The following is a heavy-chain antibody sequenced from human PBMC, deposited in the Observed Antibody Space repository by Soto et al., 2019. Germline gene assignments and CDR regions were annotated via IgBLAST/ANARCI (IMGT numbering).Heavy chain of an antibody. CDR1: GDSISSYY. V-gene: IGHV4-59*08. CDR2: IFYSGST. J-gene: IGHJ4*02. D-gene: IGHD1-7*01. Sequence: PSETLSLTCTVSGDSISSYYWSWIRQPPGKGLEWIGNIFYSGSTYYNASLKSRVTISVDTSKNQFSLNLSFVTAADTAVYYCATMGTPATGLYYFDYWGQGTLVTVSS. CDR3: ATMGTPATGLYYFDY.